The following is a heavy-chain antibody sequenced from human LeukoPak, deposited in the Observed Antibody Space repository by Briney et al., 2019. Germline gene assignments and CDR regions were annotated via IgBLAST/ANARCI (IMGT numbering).Heavy chain of an antibody. CDR1: GFTFDDYA. J-gene: IGHJ4*02. CDR2: ISGDGGST. Sequence: GGSLRLSCAASGFTFDDYAMHWVRQAPGKGLEWVSLISGDGGSTYYADSVKGRFTISRDNSKNPLYLQMNSLRTEDPALYYCAKDYGDYVYYFDYWGQGTLVTVSS. D-gene: IGHD4-17*01. CDR3: AKDYGDYVYYFDY. V-gene: IGHV3-43*02.